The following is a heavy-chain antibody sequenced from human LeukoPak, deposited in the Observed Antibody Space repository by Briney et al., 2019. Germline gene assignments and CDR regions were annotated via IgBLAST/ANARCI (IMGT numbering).Heavy chain of an antibody. CDR3: AKYGAYDPYFDN. V-gene: IGHV3-23*01. CDR2: ISASGATM. CDR1: GLTFSNYG. J-gene: IGHJ4*02. Sequence: GGSLRLSCAVSGLTFSNYGMSWVRQAPGKGLEWVSPISASGATMYNANSVKGRFTISRDNSRNTLYLQMNSLSADDTAIYYCAKYGAYDPYFDNWGQGTLVTVSS. D-gene: IGHD4-17*01.